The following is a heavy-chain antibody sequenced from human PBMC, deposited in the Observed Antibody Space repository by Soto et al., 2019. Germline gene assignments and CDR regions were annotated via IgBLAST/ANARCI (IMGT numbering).Heavy chain of an antibody. V-gene: IGHV1-69*13. D-gene: IGHD1-1*01. Sequence: GASVKVSCKASGGTFSSYAISWVRQAPGQGLEWMGGIIPIFGTANYAQKFQGRVTITADESTSTAYMELSSLRSEDTAVYYCARTNDYGMDVWGQGTTVTVSS. J-gene: IGHJ6*02. CDR1: GGTFSSYA. CDR2: IIPIFGTA. CDR3: ARTNDYGMDV.